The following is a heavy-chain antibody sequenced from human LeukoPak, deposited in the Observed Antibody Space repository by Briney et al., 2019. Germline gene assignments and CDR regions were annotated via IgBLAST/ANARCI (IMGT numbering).Heavy chain of an antibody. V-gene: IGHV4-4*07. CDR3: ARDYLVGAPLDS. CDR2: MYISGST. D-gene: IGHD1-26*01. CDR1: GVSITTYY. J-gene: IGHJ4*02. Sequence: SETLSLTCTVSGVSITTYYWAWIRQPAGKGLEWIGRMYISGSTNYNPSLKSRVIISIDKTKNQFSLKLRSVTAADTAVYYCARDYLVGAPLDSWGQGTLVTVSS.